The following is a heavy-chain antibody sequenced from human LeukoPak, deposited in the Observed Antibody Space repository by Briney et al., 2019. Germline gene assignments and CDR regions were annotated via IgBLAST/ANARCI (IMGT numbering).Heavy chain of an antibody. CDR3: ARHLWDYTYYYMDV. CDR1: GGSISSYY. V-gene: IGHV4-59*08. J-gene: IGHJ6*03. Sequence: SETLSLTCTVSGGSISSYYWSWIRQPPGKGLEWIGYIYYSGSTNYNPSLKSRVTISVDTSKDQFSLKLSSVTAADTGVYYCARHLWDYTYYYMDVWGKGTTVTVSS. CDR2: IYYSGST. D-gene: IGHD7-27*01.